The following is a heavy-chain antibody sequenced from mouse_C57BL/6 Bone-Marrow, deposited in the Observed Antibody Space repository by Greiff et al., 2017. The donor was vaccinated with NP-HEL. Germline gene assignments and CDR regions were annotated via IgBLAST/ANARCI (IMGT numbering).Heavy chain of an antibody. D-gene: IGHD1-1*01. Sequence: VKLMESGPGLVQPSQSLSITCTVSGFSLTSYGVHWVRQSPGKGLEWLGVIWSGGSTDYNAAFISRLSISKDNSKSQVFFKMNSLQADDTAIYYCARHIITTVVDYFDYWGQGTTLTVSS. J-gene: IGHJ2*01. CDR1: GFSLTSYG. V-gene: IGHV2-2*01. CDR2: IWSGGST. CDR3: ARHIITTVVDYFDY.